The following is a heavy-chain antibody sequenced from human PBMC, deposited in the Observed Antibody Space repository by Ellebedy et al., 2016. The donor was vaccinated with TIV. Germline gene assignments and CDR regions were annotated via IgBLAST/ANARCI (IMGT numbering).Heavy chain of an antibody. CDR1: GFTFSSYS. CDR3: ARDLVAVAGSHFDY. V-gene: IGHV3-30*03. D-gene: IGHD6-19*01. CDR2: ISYDGSSK. Sequence: GESLKISCEASGFTFSSYSMNWVRQAPGKGLEWVAIISYDGSSKYYADSVKGRFTISRDNSKNTLYLQMNSLRAEDTAVYYCARDLVAVAGSHFDYWGQGTLVTVSS. J-gene: IGHJ4*02.